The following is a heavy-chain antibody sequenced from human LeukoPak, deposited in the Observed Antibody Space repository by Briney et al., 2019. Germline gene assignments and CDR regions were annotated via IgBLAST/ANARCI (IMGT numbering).Heavy chain of an antibody. D-gene: IGHD6-13*01. CDR1: GITFSNYA. CDR2: IRYDGSNK. CDR3: AKDRPTVYSSSWLHFLDS. V-gene: IGHV3-30*02. J-gene: IGHJ4*02. Sequence: GGSLRLSCAASGITFSNYATHWVRQAAGKGLEWVAFIRYDGSNKYYADSVKGRFTISRDNSKNTLYLQMNSLRAEDTAVYYCAKDRPTVYSSSWLHFLDSWGQGTLVTVSS.